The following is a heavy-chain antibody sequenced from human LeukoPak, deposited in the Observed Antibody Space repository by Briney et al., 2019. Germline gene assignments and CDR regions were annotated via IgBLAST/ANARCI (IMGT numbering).Heavy chain of an antibody. J-gene: IGHJ6*02. Sequence: GGSLRLSCAASGFTFSSYWMHWVRQAPGKGLVSVSRINSDGSSTSCADSVKGRFTISRDNAKNTLYLQMNSLRAEDTAVYYCARGGLVVPAAIFRAYYYYGMDVWGQGTTVTVSS. D-gene: IGHD2-2*01. V-gene: IGHV3-74*01. CDR2: INSDGSST. CDR1: GFTFSSYW. CDR3: ARGGLVVPAAIFRAYYYYGMDV.